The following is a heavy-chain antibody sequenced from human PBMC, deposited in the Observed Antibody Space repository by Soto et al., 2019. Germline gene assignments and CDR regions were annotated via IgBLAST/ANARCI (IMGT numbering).Heavy chain of an antibody. CDR2: ISAYNGNT. D-gene: IGHD1-26*01. J-gene: IGHJ4*02. CDR1: GYTFTSYG. V-gene: IGHV1-18*04. CDR3: AATEPSGSYPNFDY. Sequence: RASVKVSCKASGYTFTSYGISWVRQAPGQGLEWMGWISAYNGNTNYAQKLQGRVTMTTDTSTGTAYMELRSLRSDDTAVYYCAATEPSGSYPNFDYWGQGTLVTVSS.